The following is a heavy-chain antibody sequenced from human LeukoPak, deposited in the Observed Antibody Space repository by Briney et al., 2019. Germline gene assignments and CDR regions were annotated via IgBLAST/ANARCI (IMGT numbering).Heavy chain of an antibody. V-gene: IGHV3-30*18. CDR1: GFTFSSYG. D-gene: IGHD3-10*01. CDR3: AKDELGSY. CDR2: ISYDGCNK. Sequence: GGSLRLSCAASGFTFSSYGMHWVRQAPGKGLEWVAVISYDGCNKYYADSVKGRFTISRDNSKNTLYLQMNSLRAEDTAVYYCAKDELGSYWGQGTLVTVSS. J-gene: IGHJ4*02.